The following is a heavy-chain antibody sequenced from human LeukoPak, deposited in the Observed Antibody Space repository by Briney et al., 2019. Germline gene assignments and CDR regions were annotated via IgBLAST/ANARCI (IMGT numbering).Heavy chain of an antibody. CDR2: IYHSGST. CDR3: ARKAIWGLRLGEFDY. Sequence: EPSGTLSLTCAVSGGSISSSNWWSWVRQPPGKGLEWIGEIYHSGSTNYNPSLKSRVTISVDKSKNQFSLKLSSVTAADTAVYYCARKAIWGLRLGEFDYWGQGTLVTVSS. J-gene: IGHJ4*02. CDR1: GGSISSSNW. D-gene: IGHD3-16*01. V-gene: IGHV4-4*02.